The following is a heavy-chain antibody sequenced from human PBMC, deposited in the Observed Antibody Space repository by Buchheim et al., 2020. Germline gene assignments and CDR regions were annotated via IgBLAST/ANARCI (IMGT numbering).Heavy chain of an antibody. CDR3: ARETYYYDTSGYYHYYFDY. J-gene: IGHJ4*02. CDR1: GFPFSSYS. V-gene: IGHV3-21*01. D-gene: IGHD3-22*01. CDR2: ISRSSSYI. Sequence: EVQLVESGGGLVKPGGSLRLSCAASGFPFSSYSMNWVRQAPGKGLEWVSSISRSSSYIHYADSVKGRFTISRDNAKNSLYLQMNSLRAEDTAVYYCARETYYYDTSGYYHYYFDYWGQGTL.